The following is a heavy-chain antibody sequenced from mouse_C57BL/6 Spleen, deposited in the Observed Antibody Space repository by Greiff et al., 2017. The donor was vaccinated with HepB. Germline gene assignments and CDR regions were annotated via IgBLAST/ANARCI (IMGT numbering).Heavy chain of an antibody. J-gene: IGHJ1*03. CDR2: IKPYNGGT. Sequence: EVQLQQSGPVLVKPGASVKMSCKASGYTFTDYYMNWVKQSHGKSLEWIGVIKPYNGGTSYNQKFKGKATLTVDKSSSTAYMELNSLTSEDSAVYYCARGSYGNYEGYFDVWGTGTTVTVSS. V-gene: IGHV1-19*01. D-gene: IGHD2-1*01. CDR1: GYTFTDYY. CDR3: ARGSYGNYEGYFDV.